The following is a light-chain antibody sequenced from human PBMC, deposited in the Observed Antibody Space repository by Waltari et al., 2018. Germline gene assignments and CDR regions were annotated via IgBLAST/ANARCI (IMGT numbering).Light chain of an antibody. Sequence: SYELTQPPSVSVSPGQTASIPRPGATLGDQYTSWYQQKPGQSPVLVIYLASKRPSGIPERFSGSNSGNAATLTIRGTQAMDEADYYCQAWDSSTYVFGSGTTVTVL. CDR1: TLGDQY. V-gene: IGLV3-1*01. CDR3: QAWDSSTYV. CDR2: LAS. J-gene: IGLJ1*01.